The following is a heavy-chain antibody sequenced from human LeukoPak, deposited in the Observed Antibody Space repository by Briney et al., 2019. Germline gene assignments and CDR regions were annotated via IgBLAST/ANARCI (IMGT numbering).Heavy chain of an antibody. CDR3: ARVREGATDY. CDR2: IYHSGST. J-gene: IGHJ4*02. CDR1: GGSISSSNW. D-gene: IGHD1-26*01. V-gene: IGHV4-4*02. Sequence: PSGTLSLTCAVSGGSISSSNWWSWVRQPPGKGLEWIGEIYHSGSTNYNPSLKSRVTMSVDTSKNQFSLKLSSVTAADTAVYYCARVREGATDYWGQGTLVTVSS.